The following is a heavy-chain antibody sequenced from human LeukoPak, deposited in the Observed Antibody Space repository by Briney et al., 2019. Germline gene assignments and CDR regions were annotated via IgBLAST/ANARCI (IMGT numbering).Heavy chain of an antibody. J-gene: IGHJ5*02. Sequence: SETLSLTCTVSGGSISSYYWSWIRQPPGKGLEWIGYIYYSGSTNYNPSLKSRVTISVDTSKNQFSLKLSSVTAADTAVYYCARVSVGYYDSSGYYSPWGQGTLVTVSS. D-gene: IGHD3-22*01. CDR1: GGSISSYY. CDR2: IYYSGST. CDR3: ARVSVGYYDSSGYYSP. V-gene: IGHV4-59*01.